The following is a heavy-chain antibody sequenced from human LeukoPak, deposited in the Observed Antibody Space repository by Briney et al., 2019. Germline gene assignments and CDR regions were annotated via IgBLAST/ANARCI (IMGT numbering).Heavy chain of an antibody. J-gene: IGHJ4*02. D-gene: IGHD5-18*01. Sequence: PGGSLRLSCTASGFTFSDYAIHWVRQAPGKGLEWVAIVSYDGNNKDYADSVRGRFTLSRDNSENSLHLQMNNLRDEDTAVYYCARDLWIQLWGYYFDYWGQGALVTVSS. CDR1: GFTFSDYA. CDR3: ARDLWIQLWGYYFDY. V-gene: IGHV3-30*04. CDR2: VSYDGNNK.